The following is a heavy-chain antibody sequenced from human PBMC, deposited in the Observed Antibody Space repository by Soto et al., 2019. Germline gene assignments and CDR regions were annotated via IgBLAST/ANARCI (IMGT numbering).Heavy chain of an antibody. CDR2: IYYSGST. CDR1: GGSISSSSYY. Sequence: QLQLQESGPGLVKPSETLSLTCTVSGGSISSSSYYWGWIRQPPGKGLEWIGSIYYSGSTYYNPSLKSRVTRPVDTSKNQFPLKLGSVTAADTAVYYCARMGYDFWSGYDWFDPWGQGTLVTVSS. D-gene: IGHD3-3*01. CDR3: ARMGYDFWSGYDWFDP. V-gene: IGHV4-39*01. J-gene: IGHJ5*02.